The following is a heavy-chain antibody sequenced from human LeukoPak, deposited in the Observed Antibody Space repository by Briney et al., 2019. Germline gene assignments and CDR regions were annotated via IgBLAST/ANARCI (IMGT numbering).Heavy chain of an antibody. CDR2: VDGDGSST. CDR3: ARDGIAAVDFDY. CDR1: GFTFSTYW. D-gene: IGHD6-13*01. J-gene: IGHJ4*02. Sequence: GGSLRLSCAASGFTFSTYWMHWVRQAPGKGLVWVSRVDGDGSSTNYADSVKGRFTISRDNAKNTLYLQMNSLRAEDTAVYYCARDGIAAVDFDYWGQGILVTVSS. V-gene: IGHV3-74*01.